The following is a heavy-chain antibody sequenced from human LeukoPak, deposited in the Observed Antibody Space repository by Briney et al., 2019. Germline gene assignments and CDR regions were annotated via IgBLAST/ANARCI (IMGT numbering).Heavy chain of an antibody. CDR3: ARGSPPRRNYDSRGYYSYYFDY. D-gene: IGHD3-22*01. CDR1: GYTFTSYG. CDR2: ISAYNGNT. Sequence: VASVKVSCKASGYTFTSYGISWVRQAPGQGLEWTGWISAYNGNTNYTQKLQGRVTMTTDTSTSTAYMELRSLRSDDTAVYYCARGSPPRRNYDSRGYYSYYFDYWGQGTLVTVSS. J-gene: IGHJ4*02. V-gene: IGHV1-18*01.